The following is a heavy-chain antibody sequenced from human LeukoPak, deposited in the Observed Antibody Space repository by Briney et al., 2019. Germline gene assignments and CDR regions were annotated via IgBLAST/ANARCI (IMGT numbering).Heavy chain of an antibody. CDR1: GFTFRDYY. V-gene: IGHV3-11*04. CDR2: IRSTGSST. J-gene: IGHJ5*02. D-gene: IGHD3-3*01. CDR3: ARVYYASWSGQPLSQHWLDP. Sequence: GGSLRLSCTASGFTFRDYYVTWIRQAPGKGLEWVSYIRSTGSSTAYADSVKGRFAISRDNAKNSLYLQMNGLRVEDTAVYYCARVYYASWSGQPLSQHWLDPWGQGTLVTVSS.